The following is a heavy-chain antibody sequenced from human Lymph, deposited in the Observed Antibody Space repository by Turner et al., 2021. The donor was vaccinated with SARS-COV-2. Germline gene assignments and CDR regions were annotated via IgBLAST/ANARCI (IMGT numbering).Heavy chain of an antibody. Sequence: QVQLVESGGGVVQPGRSLRRPCAASGFTFSSHGMHWVRQAPGKGLEWVAVIWYDGSNKYYADSVKGRFTISRDNSKNTLYLQMNSLRAEDTAVYYCAREGDALAGGMDVWGQGTTVTVSS. V-gene: IGHV3-33*01. J-gene: IGHJ6*02. CDR1: GFTFSSHG. CDR2: IWYDGSNK. CDR3: AREGDALAGGMDV. D-gene: IGHD2-15*01.